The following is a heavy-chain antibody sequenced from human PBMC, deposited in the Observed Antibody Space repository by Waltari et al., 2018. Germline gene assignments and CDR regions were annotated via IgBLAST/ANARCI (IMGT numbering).Heavy chain of an antibody. V-gene: IGHV1-69*04. CDR2: SIHILGIA. Sequence: QVQLVQSGAEVKKPGSSVKVSCKASGGTFSSYSISWVRPAPGQGLEWMGRSIHILGIAKYAQKFQGRFTITADKSTSAAYMELSSLRSEDTAVYYCARELEDVVVPAAIGAFDIWGQGTMVTVSS. CDR3: ARELEDVVVPAAIGAFDI. J-gene: IGHJ3*02. CDR1: GGTFSSYS. D-gene: IGHD2-2*01.